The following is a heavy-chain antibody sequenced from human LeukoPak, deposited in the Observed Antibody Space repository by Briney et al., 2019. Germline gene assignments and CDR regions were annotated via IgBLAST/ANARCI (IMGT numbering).Heavy chain of an antibody. Sequence: PSETLSLTCSVSGGSMSSSSYYYYWGWIRRPPGKGLEWIGSLFNSGSTYYSPSLKSRLTMSVDTSKNQFSMRLTSVTAADTAVYYCARNNSMVRGALDYWGQGILVTVSS. J-gene: IGHJ4*01. V-gene: IGHV4-39*01. CDR2: LFNSGST. CDR1: GGSMSSSSYYYY. D-gene: IGHD3-10*01. CDR3: ARNNSMVRGALDY.